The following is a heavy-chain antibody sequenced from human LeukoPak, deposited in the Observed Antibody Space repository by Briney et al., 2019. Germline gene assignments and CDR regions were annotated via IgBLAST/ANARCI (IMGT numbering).Heavy chain of an antibody. CDR2: INHSGST. Sequence: SETLSLTCAVYGGSFSGYYWSWIRQPPGKGLEWIGEINHSGSTNNNPSLKSRVTISVDTSKNQFSLKLSSVTAADTAVYYCARDGAVAGTVWGKGTTVTVSS. D-gene: IGHD6-19*01. CDR3: ARDGAVAGTV. V-gene: IGHV4-34*01. J-gene: IGHJ6*04. CDR1: GGSFSGYY.